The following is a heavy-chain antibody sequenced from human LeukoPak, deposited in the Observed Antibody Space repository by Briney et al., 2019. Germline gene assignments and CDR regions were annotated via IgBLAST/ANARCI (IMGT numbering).Heavy chain of an antibody. CDR3: ARSYCSSTSCYGLTISFDP. Sequence: GASVKVSCKASGYTFTSYGISWVRQAPGQGLEWMGWISAYNGNTNYAQKLQGRVTMTTDTSTSTAYMELRSLRSDDTAVYYCARSYCSSTSCYGLTISFDPWGQGTLVTVSS. CDR1: GYTFTSYG. J-gene: IGHJ5*02. CDR2: ISAYNGNT. D-gene: IGHD2-2*01. V-gene: IGHV1-18*01.